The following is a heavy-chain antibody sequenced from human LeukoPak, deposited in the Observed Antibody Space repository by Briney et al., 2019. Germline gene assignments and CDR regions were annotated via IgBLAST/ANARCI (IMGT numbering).Heavy chain of an antibody. CDR1: GFTFSDYY. CDR3: ARERRRDGSGRTFDY. CDR2: ISSSGSTI. J-gene: IGHJ4*02. Sequence: GGSLRLSCAASGFTFSDYYMSWIRQAPGKGLEWVSYISSSGSTIYYADSVKGRFTISRDNAKNSLYLQMNSLIAEDTAVYYCARERRRDGSGRTFDYWGQGTLVTVSS. D-gene: IGHD3-10*01. V-gene: IGHV3-11*04.